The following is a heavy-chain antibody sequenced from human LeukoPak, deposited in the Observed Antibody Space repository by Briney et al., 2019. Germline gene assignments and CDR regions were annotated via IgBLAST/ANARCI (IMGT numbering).Heavy chain of an antibody. CDR2: VSGGGSET. V-gene: IGHV3-23*01. CDR3: AKDLSIAVAGRSYYFDY. Sequence: GGSLRLSCAASGFTFSNYAMSWVRQAPGKGLEWVSAVSGGGSETYYADSVKGRFTISRDNSKNTLYLQMNSLRADDTAAYHCAKDLSIAVAGRSYYFDYWGQGTLVTVSS. J-gene: IGHJ4*02. CDR1: GFTFSNYA. D-gene: IGHD6-19*01.